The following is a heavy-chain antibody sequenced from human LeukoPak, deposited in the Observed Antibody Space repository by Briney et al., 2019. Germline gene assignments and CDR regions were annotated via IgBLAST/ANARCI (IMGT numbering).Heavy chain of an antibody. V-gene: IGHV1-2*02. D-gene: IGHD6-13*01. CDR1: GYTFTGYY. CDR3: ARGIYSSSWYYFDS. CDR2: INPNNGGT. Sequence: ASVKVSCKASGYTFTGYYMHWVRQAPGQGLEWMGWINPNNGGTNFAQRFQGRVSMTRDTSINTAYMELSRPRSDDTAVYYCARGIYSSSWYYFDSWGQGSLVTVSS. J-gene: IGHJ4*02.